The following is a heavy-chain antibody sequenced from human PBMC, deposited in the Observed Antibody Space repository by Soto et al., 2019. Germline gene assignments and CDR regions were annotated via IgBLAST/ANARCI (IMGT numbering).Heavy chain of an antibody. Sequence: SETLSLTCAVYGGSFSGYYWSWIRQPPGKGLEWIGEINHSGSTNYNPSLKSRVTISVDTSKNQFSLKLSSVTAADTAVYYCARGRSRKYGIAVAGGFLDYWGQGTLVTVSS. V-gene: IGHV4-34*01. CDR3: ARGRSRKYGIAVAGGFLDY. CDR1: GGSFSGYY. J-gene: IGHJ4*02. CDR2: INHSGST. D-gene: IGHD6-19*01.